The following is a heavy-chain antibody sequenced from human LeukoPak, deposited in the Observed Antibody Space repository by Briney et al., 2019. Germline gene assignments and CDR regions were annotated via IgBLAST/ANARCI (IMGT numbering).Heavy chain of an antibody. CDR2: IYYSGST. D-gene: IGHD6-19*01. V-gene: IGHV4-39*01. J-gene: IGHJ4*02. Sequence: SQTLSLTCTVSGGSISSGSYYWGWIRQPPGKGLEWIGSIYYSGSTYYNPSLKSRVTISVDTSKNQFSLKLSSVTAADTAVYYCARHAGYSSGWVDYWGQGTLVTVSS. CDR3: ARHAGYSSGWVDY. CDR1: GGSISSGSYY.